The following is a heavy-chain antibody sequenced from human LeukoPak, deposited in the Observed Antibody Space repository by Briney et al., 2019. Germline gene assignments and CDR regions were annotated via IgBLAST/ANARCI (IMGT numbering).Heavy chain of an antibody. Sequence: SETLSLTCTVSGGSISSHYWSWIRQPPGKGLEWIGYIYYSGSTNYNPSLKSRVTISVDTSKNQFSLKLSSVTAADTAVYYCARQNYGAAPLRYWGQGTLVTVSS. CDR1: GGSISSHY. V-gene: IGHV4-59*08. D-gene: IGHD4/OR15-4a*01. CDR3: ARQNYGAAPLRY. CDR2: IYYSGST. J-gene: IGHJ4*02.